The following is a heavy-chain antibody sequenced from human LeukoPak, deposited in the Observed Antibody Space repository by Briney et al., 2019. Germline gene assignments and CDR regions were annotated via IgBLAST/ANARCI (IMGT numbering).Heavy chain of an antibody. Sequence: ASVKVSCKASGYTFTGYYMHWVRQAPGQGLEWMGWIDPNSGGTNYAQKFQGRVTMTRDTSISTAYMELSRLRSDDTAVYYCARVKLAAVWFDPWGQGTLVTVSS. CDR1: GYTFTGYY. J-gene: IGHJ5*02. CDR2: IDPNSGGT. D-gene: IGHD6-25*01. CDR3: ARVKLAAVWFDP. V-gene: IGHV1-2*02.